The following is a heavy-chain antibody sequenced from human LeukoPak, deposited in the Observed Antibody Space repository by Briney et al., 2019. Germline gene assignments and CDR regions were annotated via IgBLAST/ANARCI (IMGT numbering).Heavy chain of an antibody. Sequence: GASVKVSCKASGYTFTSYGISWERQAPGQGLEWMGWISAYNGNTNYAQKLQGRVTMTTDTSTSTAYMELRSLRSDDTAVYYCARYYDSSGYPGYWYFDLWGRGTLVTVSS. D-gene: IGHD3-22*01. CDR3: ARYYDSSGYPGYWYFDL. V-gene: IGHV1-18*01. J-gene: IGHJ2*01. CDR1: GYTFTSYG. CDR2: ISAYNGNT.